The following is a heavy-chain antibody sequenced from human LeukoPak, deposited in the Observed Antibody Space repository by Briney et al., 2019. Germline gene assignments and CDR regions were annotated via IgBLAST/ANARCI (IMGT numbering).Heavy chain of an antibody. CDR1: GFTVSSNF. D-gene: IGHD1-26*01. J-gene: IGHJ4*02. CDR2: IYGGGTT. Sequence: PGGSLRLSCAASGFTVSSNFMSWVRQAPGKGLEWVSVIYGGGTTYYADSVKGRFTISRDNSENTLYLQMNSLRAEDTAVFYCARDPGFGGSYYFDYWGQGTLVTVSS. V-gene: IGHV3-53*01. CDR3: ARDPGFGGSYYFDY.